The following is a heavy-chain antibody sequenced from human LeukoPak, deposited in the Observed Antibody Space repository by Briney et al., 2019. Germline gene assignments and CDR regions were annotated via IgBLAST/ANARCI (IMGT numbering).Heavy chain of an antibody. CDR2: ISYDGSKK. Sequence: GGSLRLSCAASGFTFSSYGMHWVRQAPGKGLEWVAVISYDGSKKYYADSVKGRFTISRDNSKNTLYLQMNSLRAEDTAVYYCAKDLSTVTTFGMDVWGQGTTVTVSS. J-gene: IGHJ6*02. V-gene: IGHV3-30*18. CDR1: GFTFSSYG. CDR3: AKDLSTVTTFGMDV. D-gene: IGHD4-17*01.